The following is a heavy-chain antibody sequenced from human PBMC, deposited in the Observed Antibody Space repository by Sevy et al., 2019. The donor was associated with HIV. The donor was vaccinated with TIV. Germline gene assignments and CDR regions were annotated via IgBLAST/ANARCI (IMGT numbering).Heavy chain of an antibody. CDR2: IYPGDSDT. D-gene: IGHD1-1*01. CDR1: GCSFTNYW. Sequence: GESLKISCKGSGCSFTNYWIGWVCQMPGKGLEWMGIIYPGDSDTRYSPSLQGQVTISADRSISTAYLQWSSLKASDTAMYYCARLEPRGNHFYGMDVWGQGTTVTVSS. V-gene: IGHV5-51*01. J-gene: IGHJ6*02. CDR3: ARLEPRGNHFYGMDV.